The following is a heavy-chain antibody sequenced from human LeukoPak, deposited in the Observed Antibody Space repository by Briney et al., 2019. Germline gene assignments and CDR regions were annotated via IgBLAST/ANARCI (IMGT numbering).Heavy chain of an antibody. CDR1: GFTFSSYA. CDR3: AKRYWIGIQQLVLDY. V-gene: IGHV3-23*01. CDR2: ISRTTGVT. J-gene: IGHJ4*02. Sequence: PGGSLRLSCAASGFTFSSYAMSWVRQAPGKGLEWVSAISRTTGVTHHADSVKGRFTISRDNSKNTLYLQMNSLRVEDTAVYYCAKRYWIGIQQLVLDYWGPGTLVTVSS. D-gene: IGHD6-13*01.